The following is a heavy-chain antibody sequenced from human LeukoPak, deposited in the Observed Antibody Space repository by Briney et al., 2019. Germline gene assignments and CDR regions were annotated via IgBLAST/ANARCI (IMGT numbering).Heavy chain of an antibody. D-gene: IGHD1-26*01. Sequence: SETLSLTCSVSGGSISSYYWTWIRQTPGKGLEWIGFIYYRGSINYNPSFKSRVTISLDASNFQFSLKLSSVTAADTAIYYCARGSRGRYNWFDPWGQGTLVSVSS. J-gene: IGHJ5*02. V-gene: IGHV4-59*01. CDR1: GGSISSYY. CDR2: IYYRGSI. CDR3: ARGSRGRYNWFDP.